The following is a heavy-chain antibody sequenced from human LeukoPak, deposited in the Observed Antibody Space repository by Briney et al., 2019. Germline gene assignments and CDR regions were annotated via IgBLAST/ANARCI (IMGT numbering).Heavy chain of an antibody. CDR1: GFTFSSYA. CDR3: ARGDDFSGDH. D-gene: IGHD1-1*01. V-gene: IGHV3-7*04. Sequence: GGSLRLSCAASGFTFSSYAMSWVRQAPGRGLEWVANIHPEGNEKYHVESVKGRFTVSRDNARNLLFLQMNGLRVEDTAVYYCARGDDFSGDHWGQGTLVTVSS. CDR2: IHPEGNEK. J-gene: IGHJ4*02.